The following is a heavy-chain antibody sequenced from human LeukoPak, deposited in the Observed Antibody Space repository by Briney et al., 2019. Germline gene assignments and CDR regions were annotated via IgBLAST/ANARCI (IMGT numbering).Heavy chain of an antibody. CDR2: IKQDGSDK. CDR1: GFTFSNYW. J-gene: IGHJ4*02. CDR3: ATTAAGTVIDFDY. V-gene: IGHV3-7*03. Sequence: GGSLRLSCAASGFTFSNYWMSWVRQAPGKGLEWVANIKQDGSDKYYVDSVKGRFTISRDNSKNTLYLQMNSLRAEDTAVYYCATTAAGTVIDFDYWGQGTLVTVSS. D-gene: IGHD6-13*01.